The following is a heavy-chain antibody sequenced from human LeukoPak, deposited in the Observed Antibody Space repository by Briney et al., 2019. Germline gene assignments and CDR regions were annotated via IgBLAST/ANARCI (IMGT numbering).Heavy chain of an antibody. D-gene: IGHD3-22*01. CDR1: GFTVSNNY. CDR2: IYSHGGT. V-gene: IGHV3-66*01. CDR3: ARDGIDSSSGISYYYYMAV. Sequence: PGGSLRLSCAASGFTVSNNYMSWVRQAPGKGLEWVSLIYSHGGTNYTDSVKGRFTISRDNSKNTLYLQMNSQRAEDTAAYYCARDGIDSSSGISYYYYMAVWGKGTTVTISS. J-gene: IGHJ6*03.